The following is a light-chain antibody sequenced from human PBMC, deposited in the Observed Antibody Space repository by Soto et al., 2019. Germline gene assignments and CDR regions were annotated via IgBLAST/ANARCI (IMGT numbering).Light chain of an antibody. CDR2: GVS. CDR1: GRDIGAYDY. CDR3: SSYTSSSTVV. J-gene: IGLJ2*01. V-gene: IGLV2-14*01. Sequence: QSALTQPASVSGSPGQSITISCTGSGRDIGAYDYVSWYQQHPGKAPKLLIYGVSNRPSGVSNRFSGSKSGNTASLTISGLQAEDEADYYCSSYTSSSTVVFGGGTKLTVL.